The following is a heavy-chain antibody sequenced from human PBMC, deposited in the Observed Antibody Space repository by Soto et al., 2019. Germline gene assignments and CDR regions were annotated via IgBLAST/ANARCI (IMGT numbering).Heavy chain of an antibody. Sequence: NPSETLSLTCTVSGGSVSSYSWTWVRQPPGKGLEWIGYVYYSGSTPYNPSLKSRVTISLDTSKNQFSLKLTSVTAADTAMYFCASSPPAMVAPNIWGQGTLVTVSS. V-gene: IGHV4-59*02. CDR3: ASSPPAMVAPNI. CDR2: VYYSGST. D-gene: IGHD5-18*01. J-gene: IGHJ4*02. CDR1: GGSVSSYS.